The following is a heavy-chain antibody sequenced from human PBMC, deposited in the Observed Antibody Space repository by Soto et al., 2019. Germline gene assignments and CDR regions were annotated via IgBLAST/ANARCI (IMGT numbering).Heavy chain of an antibody. CDR2: IYYSGST. Sequence: SETLSLTCTVSGGSISSGGYCWSWIRQHPGKGLEWIGYIYYSGSTYYNPSLKSRVTISVDTSKNQFSLKLSSVTAADTAVYYCARIFYSSGYYYIYYFDYWGQGTLVTVSS. V-gene: IGHV4-31*03. J-gene: IGHJ4*02. D-gene: IGHD3-22*01. CDR1: GGSISSGGYC. CDR3: ARIFYSSGYYYIYYFDY.